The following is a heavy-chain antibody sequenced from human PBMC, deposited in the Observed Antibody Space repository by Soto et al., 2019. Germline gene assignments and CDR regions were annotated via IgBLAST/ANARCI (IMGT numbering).Heavy chain of an antibody. CDR1: GFSFDDYA. V-gene: IGHV3-23*01. Sequence: EVQLLESGGGLVQPGGSLRLSCAASGFSFDDYAMTWVRQAAGKGLEWVSAISGSGGSTYYADSVKGRFTISRDNSKNTLYLQMNSLRAEDTAVYYCAKTGSGSYYRWYYFDYWGQGTLVTVSS. CDR3: AKTGSGSYYRWYYFDY. J-gene: IGHJ4*02. D-gene: IGHD1-26*01. CDR2: ISGSGGST.